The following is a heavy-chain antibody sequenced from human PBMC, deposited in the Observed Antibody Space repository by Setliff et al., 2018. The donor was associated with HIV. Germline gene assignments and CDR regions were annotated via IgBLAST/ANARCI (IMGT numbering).Heavy chain of an antibody. CDR1: GYTLTGSD. J-gene: IGHJ4*02. CDR3: ARSMAARLALEY. V-gene: IGHV1-8*02. Sequence: ASVKVSCKASGYTLTGSDINWVRQATGQGLEWLGWMNPNSGNTGYAQKFQGRVTMTRDTSISTAYMELSNLRSEDTAVYYCARSMAARLALEYWGQGTLVTVSS. D-gene: IGHD6-6*01. CDR2: MNPNSGNT.